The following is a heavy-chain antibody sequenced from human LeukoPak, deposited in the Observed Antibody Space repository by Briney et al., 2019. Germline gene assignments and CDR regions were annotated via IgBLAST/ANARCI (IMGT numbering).Heavy chain of an antibody. CDR2: RGDNT. Sequence: RGDNTYYADSVKGRVTISRESSKNTLCLQMNSLRAEDTAVYYCARDRDCSGGSCYSGVAFDIWGQGTMVTVSS. J-gene: IGHJ3*02. D-gene: IGHD2-15*01. V-gene: IGHV3-53*01. CDR3: ARDRDCSGGSCYSGVAFDI.